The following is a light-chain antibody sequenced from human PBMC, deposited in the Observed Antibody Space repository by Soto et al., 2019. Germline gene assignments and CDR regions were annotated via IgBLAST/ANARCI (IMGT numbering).Light chain of an antibody. Sequence: QSALNQPPSASGTPGQRVTISCSGSSSNIGSNTVNWYQQLPGTAPKLLIYSSNQRPSGVPDRFSGSKSGTSASLAISGLQSEDEADYYCAAWDDSLNGYVFGTGTKV. J-gene: IGLJ1*01. CDR2: SSN. CDR1: SSNIGSNT. CDR3: AAWDDSLNGYV. V-gene: IGLV1-44*01.